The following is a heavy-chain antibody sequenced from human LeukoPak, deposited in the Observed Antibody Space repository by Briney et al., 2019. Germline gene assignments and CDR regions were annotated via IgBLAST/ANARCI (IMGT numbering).Heavy chain of an antibody. CDR3: ARVMVAATHPDY. J-gene: IGHJ4*02. D-gene: IGHD2-15*01. Sequence: ASVKVSCKASGGTFSCYAISWVRQAPGQGLEWMGGIIPIFGTANYAQKFQGRVTITADESTSTAYMELSSLRSEDTAVYYCARVMVAATHPDYWGQGTLVTVSS. CDR1: GGTFSCYA. CDR2: IIPIFGTA. V-gene: IGHV1-69*13.